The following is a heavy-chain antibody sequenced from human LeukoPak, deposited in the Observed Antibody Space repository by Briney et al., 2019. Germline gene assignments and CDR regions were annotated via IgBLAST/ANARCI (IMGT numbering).Heavy chain of an antibody. CDR1: GGSVSSGSYY. V-gene: IGHV4-61*01. Sequence: PSETLSLTCTVSGGSVSSGSYYWSWIRQPPGKGLEWIGYIYYSGSTNYNPSLKSRVTISVDTSKNQFSLKLSSVTAADTAVYYCARGQYFSTTYYFDYWGQGTLVTVSS. J-gene: IGHJ4*02. CDR3: ARGQYFSTTYYFDY. D-gene: IGHD2/OR15-2a*01. CDR2: IYYSGST.